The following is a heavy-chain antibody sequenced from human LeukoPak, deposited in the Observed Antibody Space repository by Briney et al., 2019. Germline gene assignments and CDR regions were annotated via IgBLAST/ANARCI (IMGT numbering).Heavy chain of an antibody. D-gene: IGHD3-3*01. CDR3: ARGRRDFWSGYPTTDY. CDR1: GGSISSSSYY. Sequence: SETLSLTCTVSGGSISSSSYYWGWIRQPPGKGLEWIGSIYYSGSTNYNPSLESRVTISVDTSKNQFSLKLSSVTAADTAVYYCARGRRDFWSGYPTTDYWGQGTLVTVSS. J-gene: IGHJ4*02. CDR2: IYYSGST. V-gene: IGHV4-39*07.